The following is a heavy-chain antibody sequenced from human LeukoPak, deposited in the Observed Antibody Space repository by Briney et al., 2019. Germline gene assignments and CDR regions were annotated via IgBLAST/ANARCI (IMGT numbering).Heavy chain of an antibody. CDR2: IYTSGST. D-gene: IGHD3-22*01. CDR3: VIRSYYYDSSGYIVGAFDI. Sequence: SETLSLTCTVSGGSISSGSYYWSWIRQPAGKGLEWIGRIYTSGSTNYNPSLKSRVTISVDTSKNQFSLKLSSVTAADTAVYYCVIRSYYYDSSGYIVGAFDIWGQGTMVTVSS. J-gene: IGHJ3*02. CDR1: GGSISSGSYY. V-gene: IGHV4-61*02.